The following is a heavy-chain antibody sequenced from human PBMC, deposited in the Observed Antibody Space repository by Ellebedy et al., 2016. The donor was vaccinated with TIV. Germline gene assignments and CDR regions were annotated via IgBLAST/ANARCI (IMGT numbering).Heavy chain of an antibody. CDR1: GFTFSSCA. CDR2: IWNDGTYE. Sequence: GGSLRLSCAASGFTFSSCAMHWVRQAPGKGLEWVALIWNDGTYESYVDSVKGRFTISRDNAKNSLYLQMTSLRADDTAVYYCARRDTSWGQGTLVTVSS. CDR3: ARRDTS. V-gene: IGHV3-33*08. J-gene: IGHJ5*02. D-gene: IGHD5-18*01.